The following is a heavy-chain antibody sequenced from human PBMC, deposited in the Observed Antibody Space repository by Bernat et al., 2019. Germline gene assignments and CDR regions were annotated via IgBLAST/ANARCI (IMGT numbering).Heavy chain of an antibody. Sequence: QVQLQESGPGLVKPSETLSLTCTVSGGSISSYYWSWIRQPPGKGLEWIGYIYYSGSTNYNPSLKSRVTISVDTSKNQFSLKLSSVTAADTAVYYCARSDIVVVPAAMGGRANWFDPWGQGTLVTVSS. CDR1: GGSISSYY. CDR2: IYYSGST. CDR3: ARSDIVVVPAAMGGRANWFDP. D-gene: IGHD2-2*01. V-gene: IGHV4-59*01. J-gene: IGHJ5*02.